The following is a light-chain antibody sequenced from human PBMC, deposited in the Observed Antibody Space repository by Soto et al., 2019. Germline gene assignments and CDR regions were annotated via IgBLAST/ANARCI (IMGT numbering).Light chain of an antibody. V-gene: IGKV3-20*01. CDR3: QQYNNWPPVT. J-gene: IGKJ1*01. CDR2: RAS. CDR1: QSVSSSY. Sequence: SLSPGERATLSCRASQSVSSSYLAWYQQKPGQAPKVLIYRASSRATGIPDRFSGSGSGTDFTLTISSLQSEDFAVYYCQQYNNWPPVTFGQGTKV.